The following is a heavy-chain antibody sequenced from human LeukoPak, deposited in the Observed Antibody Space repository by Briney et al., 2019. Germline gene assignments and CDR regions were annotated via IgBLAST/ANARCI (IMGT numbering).Heavy chain of an antibody. CDR3: CDGMDV. V-gene: IGHV3-23*01. Sequence: GGSLRLSCAASGFTFSSYGMHWVRQAPGKGLEWVSAISGSGGGTHYADSVQGRFTISRDNSKNTLYLQMNSLRAEDTAVYYCCDGMDVWGQGTTVAVSS. CDR1: GFTFSSYG. CDR2: ISGSGGGT. J-gene: IGHJ6*02.